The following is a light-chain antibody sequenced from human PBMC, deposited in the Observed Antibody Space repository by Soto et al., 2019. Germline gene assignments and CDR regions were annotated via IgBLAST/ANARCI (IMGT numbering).Light chain of an antibody. V-gene: IGKV3-11*01. Sequence: EIVLTQSPATLSLSPGERATLSCRASQSVSSYLAWYQQKPGQAPRLLIYDASNRATGIRARFSGSGSGTEFNLTISSLEPEDFAVYYCQQRSNWPPIFTFGPGTKVDIK. CDR2: DAS. J-gene: IGKJ3*01. CDR1: QSVSSY. CDR3: QQRSNWPPIFT.